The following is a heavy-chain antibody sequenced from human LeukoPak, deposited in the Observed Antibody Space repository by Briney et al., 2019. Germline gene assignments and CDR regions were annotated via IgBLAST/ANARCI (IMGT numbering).Heavy chain of an antibody. J-gene: IGHJ4*02. CDR1: GFTFSSHA. Sequence: GGSLRLSCAASGFTFSSHAMSWVRQAPRKGLEWVSAISGGGVSTHYADSVKGRFTISRDNSKNTLYLQMNSLRAEDTAVYYCASPYGDYLPNYWGQGTLVTVSS. CDR3: ASPYGDYLPNY. D-gene: IGHD4-17*01. CDR2: ISGGGVST. V-gene: IGHV3-23*01.